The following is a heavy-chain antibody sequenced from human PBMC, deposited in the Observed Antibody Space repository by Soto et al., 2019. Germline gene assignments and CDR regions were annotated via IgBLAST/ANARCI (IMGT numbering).Heavy chain of an antibody. Sequence: EVQLVESGGGLVKPGGSLRLSCAASGFTFSSYSMNWVRQAPGKGLEWVSSISSSSSYIYYADSVKGRFTISRDNAKNSLYLQMNSLRAEDTAVYYCARDSVYYYGMDVWGQGTTVTVSS. CDR1: GFTFSSYS. CDR2: ISSSSSYI. CDR3: ARDSVYYYGMDV. V-gene: IGHV3-21*01. J-gene: IGHJ6*02. D-gene: IGHD3-10*01.